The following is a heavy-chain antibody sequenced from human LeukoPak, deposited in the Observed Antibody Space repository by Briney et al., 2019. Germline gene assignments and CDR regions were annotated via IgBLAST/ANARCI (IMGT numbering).Heavy chain of an antibody. D-gene: IGHD6-25*01. CDR1: GGTFSTYV. CDR2: IIPSLGTA. CDR3: ARPAYSSASHFYY. Sequence: GASVKVSCKASGGTFSTYVISWVRQAPGQGLEWMGGIIPSLGTANYAQKFQGRVTFTADESTSTAYMGLSSLRSEDTAVYYCARPAYSSASHFYYWGQGTLVTVSS. J-gene: IGHJ4*02. V-gene: IGHV1-69*13.